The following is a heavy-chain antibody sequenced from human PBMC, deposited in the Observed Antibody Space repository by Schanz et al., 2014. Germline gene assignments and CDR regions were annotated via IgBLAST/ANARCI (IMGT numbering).Heavy chain of an antibody. CDR1: GGPFNSYT. V-gene: IGHV1-69*08. CDR2: IIPILGIA. D-gene: IGHD3-22*01. CDR3: AREVGLYDRGWFDP. J-gene: IGHJ5*02. Sequence: QVQLVQSGAEVKKPGSSMKVSCKASGGPFNSYTINWVRQAPGQGLEWMGRIIPILGIANYAQKFQGRVTITADRSTSTAYMELSSLRSEDTAVYYCAREVGLYDRGWFDPWGQGTLVIVSS.